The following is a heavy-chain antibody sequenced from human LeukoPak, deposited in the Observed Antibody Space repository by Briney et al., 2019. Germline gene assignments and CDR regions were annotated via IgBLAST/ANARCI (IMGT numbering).Heavy chain of an antibody. CDR1: GGSMTNLY. V-gene: IGHV4-59*01. D-gene: IGHD2/OR15-2a*01. Sequence: PSETLSLTCSVSGGSMTNLYWTWIRQPPGKGLEWIGDIYDSGSTRYNTSLESRVTISVDTSKNQFSLKLSSVTAADMAVYYCAKGGSTNFHYGDVWGQGTTVTVPS. CDR2: IYDSGST. J-gene: IGHJ6*02. CDR3: AKGGSTNFHYGDV.